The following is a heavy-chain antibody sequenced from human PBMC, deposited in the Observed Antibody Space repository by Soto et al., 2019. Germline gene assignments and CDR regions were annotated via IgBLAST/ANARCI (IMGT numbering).Heavy chain of an antibody. D-gene: IGHD2-21*02. V-gene: IGHV4-31*02. J-gene: IGHJ4*02. Sequence: SETLSLTCTVSGGTIDSGAYYWSWIRQHPGKGLEWIGYIYYSGNTFYNPSLRSRVTISLGTSNNQFSLKMGSVTAADTAVYYCARGPHPPSDSYHHPYFDYWGQGTLVTVSS. CDR1: GGTIDSGAYY. CDR3: ARGPHPPSDSYHHPYFDY. CDR2: IYYSGNT.